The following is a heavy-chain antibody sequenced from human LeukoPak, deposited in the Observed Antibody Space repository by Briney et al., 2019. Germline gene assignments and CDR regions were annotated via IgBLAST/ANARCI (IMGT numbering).Heavy chain of an antibody. CDR1: GFTFSSYA. V-gene: IGHV3-23*01. CDR2: ISDSGGST. Sequence: GGSLRLSCAASGFTFSSYAMSWVRQAPGKGLEWVSAISDSGGSTYYADSVKGRFNISRDNSKNTLYLQMNSLRAEDTAVYYCAKAPRGYSSGPSDYWGQGTLVTVSS. CDR3: AKAPRGYSSGPSDY. D-gene: IGHD6-19*01. J-gene: IGHJ4*02.